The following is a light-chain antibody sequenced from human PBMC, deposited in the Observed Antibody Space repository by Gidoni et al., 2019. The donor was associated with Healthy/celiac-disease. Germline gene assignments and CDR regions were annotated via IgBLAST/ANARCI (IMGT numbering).Light chain of an antibody. V-gene: IGKV3-20*01. J-gene: IGKJ4*01. CDR2: GAS. CDR3: QQYGSSPLT. CDR1: QSVSSSY. Sequence: ESVLTQSPGTLSLSPGERATLSCRVSQSVSSSYLAWYQQKPGQAPRLLIYGASSRATGIPDRFSGSGSGTDFTFTISRLEPEDFAVYYCQQYGSSPLTFGGGTKVEIK.